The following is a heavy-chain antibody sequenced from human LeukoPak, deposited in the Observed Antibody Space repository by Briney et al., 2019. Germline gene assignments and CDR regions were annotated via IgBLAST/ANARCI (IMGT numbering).Heavy chain of an antibody. D-gene: IGHD5-12*01. V-gene: IGHV3-23*01. CDR3: AKGAGYYYYYGMDV. Sequence: GGRLRLSRAVSVFTSSIYATSGGRGAPGRGVEWGSGITGSGGSTYYTDSAKGRFTISRDNSKNTLYLQMNSLRAEDTAVYYCAKGAGYYYYYGMDVWGQGTTVTVSS. CDR1: VFTSSIYA. J-gene: IGHJ6*02. CDR2: ITGSGGST.